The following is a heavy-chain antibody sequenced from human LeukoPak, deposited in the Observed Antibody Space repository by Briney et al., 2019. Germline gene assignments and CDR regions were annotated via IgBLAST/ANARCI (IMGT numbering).Heavy chain of an antibody. J-gene: IGHJ4*02. D-gene: IGHD3-3*01. V-gene: IGHV3-23*01. CDR1: GFTFSSYA. CDR2: ISGSGGST. Sequence: GGSLRLSCAASGFTFSSYAMSWVRQAPGKGLEWVSAISGSGGSTYYADSVKGRFTISRDNSKNTLYLQMNNLRAEDTAVYYCAKVILDFWSGYDYWGQGTLVTVSS. CDR3: AKVILDFWSGYDY.